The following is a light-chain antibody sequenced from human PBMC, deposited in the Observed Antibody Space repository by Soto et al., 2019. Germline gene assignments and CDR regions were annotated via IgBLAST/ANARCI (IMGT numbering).Light chain of an antibody. J-gene: IGKJ5*01. V-gene: IGKV3-15*01. Sequence: EIVMTQSPATLSVSPGERATLSCRASQSVSSNLAWYQQKPGQAPRLLIYGASTRATGISARFSGSRSGTEFTLTISSLQSEDFAVYYCQQYTNWPPTFGQGTRLEIK. CDR3: QQYTNWPPT. CDR2: GAS. CDR1: QSVSSN.